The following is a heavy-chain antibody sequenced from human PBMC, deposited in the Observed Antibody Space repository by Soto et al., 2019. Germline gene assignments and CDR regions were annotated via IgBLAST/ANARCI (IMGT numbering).Heavy chain of an antibody. V-gene: IGHV3-21*01. D-gene: IGHD3-22*01. J-gene: IGHJ6*02. CDR3: ARVVHYYDPYYSYRMDV. Sequence: EVPLVESGGGLVKPGGSLRLSCAASEFTFSTYSMNWVRQAPGKGLEWVSSISSSSSYIYYADSVKGRFTISRDNAQNSLYLQMHILRAEDTSVYYCARVVHYYDPYYSYRMDVWGQVTTVTVSS. CDR2: ISSSSSYI. CDR1: EFTFSTYS.